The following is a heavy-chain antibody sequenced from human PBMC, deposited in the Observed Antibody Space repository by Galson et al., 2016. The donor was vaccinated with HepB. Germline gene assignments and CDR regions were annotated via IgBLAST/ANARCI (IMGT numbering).Heavy chain of an antibody. CDR3: ARAEANWDGGGDNYFDS. CDR1: GDSVSNINVA. CDR2: TYYRSKWWH. J-gene: IGHJ5*01. D-gene: IGHD7-27*01. V-gene: IGHV6-1*01. Sequence: CAISGDSVSNINVAWNWIRQSPSRGFEWLGRTYYRSKWWHTYAVSIKSRTTINPDTFKNQFSLQLNSVTPEDTAVYYRARAEANWDGGGDNYFDSWGQGILVTVSS.